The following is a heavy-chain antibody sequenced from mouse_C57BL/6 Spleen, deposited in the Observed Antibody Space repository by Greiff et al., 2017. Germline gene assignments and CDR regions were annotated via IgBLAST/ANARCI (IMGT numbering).Heavy chain of an antibody. Sequence: QVQLQQPGAELVKPGASVKLSCKASGYTFTSYWMHWVKQRPGRGLEWIGRIDPNSGGTKYNEKFKRKATLTVDKPSSTHYMQLSSLTSEDSAGYCGARGVLRGYAMDYWGQGTSVTVSS. CDR3: ARGVLRGYAMDY. J-gene: IGHJ4*01. V-gene: IGHV1-72*01. CDR2: IDPNSGGT. CDR1: GYTFTSYW. D-gene: IGHD1-1*01.